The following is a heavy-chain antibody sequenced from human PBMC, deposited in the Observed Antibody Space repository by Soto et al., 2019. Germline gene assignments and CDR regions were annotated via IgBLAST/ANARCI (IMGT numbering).Heavy chain of an antibody. D-gene: IGHD1-26*01. Sequence: SVKVSCKTSGGTFSSYAISWVRQAPGQGLEWMGGIIPIFGTANYAQKFQGRVTITADESTSTAYMELSSLRSEDTAVYYFARDAEWELLPDYYYGMDVWGQGTTVTVSS. V-gene: IGHV1-69*13. CDR3: ARDAEWELLPDYYYGMDV. J-gene: IGHJ6*02. CDR2: IIPIFGTA. CDR1: GGTFSSYA.